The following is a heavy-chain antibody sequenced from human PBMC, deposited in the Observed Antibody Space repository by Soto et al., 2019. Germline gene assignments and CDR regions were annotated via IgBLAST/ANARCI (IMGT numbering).Heavy chain of an antibody. CDR3: ARGRRADSSGYYLWIGGDYYYYSMDV. CDR2: IYHSGST. CDR1: GGSISSSNW. D-gene: IGHD3-22*01. Sequence: SETLSLTCAVSGGSISSSNWWSWVRQPPGKGLEWIGEIYHSGSTNYNPSLKSRVTISVDKSKNQFSLKLSSVTAADTAVYYCARGRRADSSGYYLWIGGDYYYYSMDVWGQGTTVTVS. V-gene: IGHV4-4*02. J-gene: IGHJ6*02.